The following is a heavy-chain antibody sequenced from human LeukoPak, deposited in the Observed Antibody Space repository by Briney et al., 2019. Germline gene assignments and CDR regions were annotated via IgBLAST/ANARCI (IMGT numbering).Heavy chain of an antibody. CDR1: NGSISTYY. CDR3: ARHGGTLDYFDS. Sequence: SETLSLTCTVSNGSISTYYWRWIRQPPGKGLEWIGYIYHGGSTAYNPSFKRRVTIAMDSSKNHFSLRLTSLTAADTALYYCARHGGTLDYFDSWGPGSLVTVSS. CDR2: IYHGGST. V-gene: IGHV4-59*08. J-gene: IGHJ4*02. D-gene: IGHD1-26*01.